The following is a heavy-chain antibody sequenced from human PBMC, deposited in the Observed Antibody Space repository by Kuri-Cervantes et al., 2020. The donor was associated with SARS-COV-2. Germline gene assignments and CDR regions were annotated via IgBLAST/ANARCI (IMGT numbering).Heavy chain of an antibody. D-gene: IGHD1-26*01. Sequence: GESLKISCAASGFTFGSYAMHWVRQAPGKGLEWVAVISYDGSNKYYADSVKGRFTISRDNSKNTLYLQMNSLRAEDTAVYYCAREGVDIVGAPHDAFDIWGQGTMVTVSS. CDR3: AREGVDIVGAPHDAFDI. J-gene: IGHJ3*02. CDR1: GFTFGSYA. CDR2: ISYDGSNK. V-gene: IGHV3-30-3*01.